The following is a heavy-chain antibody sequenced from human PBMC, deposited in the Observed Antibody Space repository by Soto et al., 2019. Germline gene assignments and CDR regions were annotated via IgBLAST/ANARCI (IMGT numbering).Heavy chain of an antibody. CDR3: ARDVSYSGYDIHFDY. V-gene: IGHV3-74*01. CDR2: IKSDGTST. Sequence: GGSLRLSCAASGFTFSSYWMHWVRQAPGKGLVWVSRIKSDGTSTSYADSVKGRFTISRDNAKNTLYLQMNSLRAEDTAVYYYARDVSYSGYDIHFDYWGQGTLVTVSS. J-gene: IGHJ4*02. D-gene: IGHD5-12*01. CDR1: GFTFSSYW.